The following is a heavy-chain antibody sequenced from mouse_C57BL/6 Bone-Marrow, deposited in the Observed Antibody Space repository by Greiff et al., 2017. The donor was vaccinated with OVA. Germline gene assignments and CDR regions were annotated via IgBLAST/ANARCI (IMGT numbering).Heavy chain of an antibody. CDR2: ISYSGST. CDR3: AICGLAYYCSSSYWYFDV. J-gene: IGHJ1*03. V-gene: IGHV3-8*01. D-gene: IGHD1-1*01. CDR1: GYSITSDY. Sequence: EVKVVESGPGLAKPSQTLSLTCSVPGYSITSDYWNWIRKFPGNKLEYMGYISYSGSTYYNPSLKSRISITRDPSKNQYYLQWNSVTTEDTATYYCAICGLAYYCSSSYWYFDVWGTGTTVTVSS.